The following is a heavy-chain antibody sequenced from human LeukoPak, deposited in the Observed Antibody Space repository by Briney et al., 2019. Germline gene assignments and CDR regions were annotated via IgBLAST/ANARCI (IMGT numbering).Heavy chain of an antibody. J-gene: IGHJ4*02. CDR3: ARLLAPTDY. D-gene: IGHD1-26*01. Sequence: SETLSLTCTVSSGSIGSYYWSWIRQPAGKGLEWIGRIHNSGNTNYNPSLKSRVTMSVDTSKNRFSLKLTSVTAADTAVYYCARLLAPTDYWGQGTLVTVSS. V-gene: IGHV4-4*07. CDR1: SGSIGSYY. CDR2: IHNSGNT.